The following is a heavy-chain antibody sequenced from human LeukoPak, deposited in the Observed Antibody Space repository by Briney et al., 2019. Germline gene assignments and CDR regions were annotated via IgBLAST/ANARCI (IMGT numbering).Heavy chain of an antibody. V-gene: IGHV4-39*01. Sequence: SETLSLTCTVSGGSISSSFYYWGWIRQPPGKGLEWIGSIYYSGSTYYNPSLKSRVTISVDTSKNQFSLKLSSVTAADTAVYYCARLGAGPTYYDFWSGYSSFYFDYWGQGTLVTVSS. CDR1: GGSISSSFYY. CDR2: IYYSGST. J-gene: IGHJ4*02. CDR3: ARLGAGPTYYDFWSGYSSFYFDY. D-gene: IGHD3-3*01.